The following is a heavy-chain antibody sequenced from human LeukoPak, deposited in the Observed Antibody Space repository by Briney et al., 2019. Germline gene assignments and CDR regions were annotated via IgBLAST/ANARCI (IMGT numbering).Heavy chain of an antibody. Sequence: SETLSLTCTVSGDSISSSNSYWGWIRQPPGKGLEWIASIYYGGSTFYSPSLKSRVTISVDTSKNQFSLKLISVTAADTAVYYCARRTPGTNGFDDRGQGTLVTVSS. CDR2: IYYGGST. D-gene: IGHD6-13*01. J-gene: IGHJ4*02. CDR3: ARRTPGTNGFDD. CDR1: GDSISSSNSY. V-gene: IGHV4-39*01.